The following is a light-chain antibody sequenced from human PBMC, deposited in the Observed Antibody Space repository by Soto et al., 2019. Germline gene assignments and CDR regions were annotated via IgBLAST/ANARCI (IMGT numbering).Light chain of an antibody. Sequence: TQSPSTLSASVGDRVTITCRASQSISSWLAWYQQKPGQAPRLLIYGASSRATGIPGRFSGSGSGTDFTLTISRLEPEDFAVYYCQQYGSSLTFGPGTKVDIK. V-gene: IGKV3-20*01. CDR1: QSISSW. CDR2: GAS. J-gene: IGKJ3*01. CDR3: QQYGSSLT.